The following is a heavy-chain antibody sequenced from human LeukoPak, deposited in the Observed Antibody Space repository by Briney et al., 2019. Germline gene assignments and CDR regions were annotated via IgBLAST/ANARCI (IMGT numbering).Heavy chain of an antibody. V-gene: IGHV3-30*18. CDR2: ISYDGSNK. CDR1: GFTFSSYG. Sequence: GGSLRLSCVASGFTFSSYGMHWVRQAPGKGLEWVAVISYDGSNKYHADSVKGRFTISRDNSKNTLYLQMNSLRAEDTAVYYCAKDRVRGLNILTGYYFDYWGQGTLVTVSS. J-gene: IGHJ4*02. CDR3: AKDRVRGLNILTGYYFDY. D-gene: IGHD3-9*01.